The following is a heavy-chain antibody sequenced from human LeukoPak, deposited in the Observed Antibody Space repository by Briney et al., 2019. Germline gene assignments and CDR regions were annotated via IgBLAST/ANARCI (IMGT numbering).Heavy chain of an antibody. Sequence: GGSLRLSCAASGFTFSSYSMNWVRQAPGKGLEWVSFISTSSSYIHNADSVKGRFTMSRDNAENSLYLQMNSLRAEDTAVYYCARAAIAAARIYYYMDVWGKGTTVTVSS. D-gene: IGHD6-13*01. CDR1: GFTFSSYS. CDR3: ARAAIAAARIYYYMDV. V-gene: IGHV3-21*01. J-gene: IGHJ6*03. CDR2: ISTSSSYI.